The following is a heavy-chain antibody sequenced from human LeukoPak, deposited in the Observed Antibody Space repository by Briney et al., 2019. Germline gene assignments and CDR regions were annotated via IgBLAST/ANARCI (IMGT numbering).Heavy chain of an antibody. V-gene: IGHV3-30*02. CDR3: AKNRDFCNGPCYFDY. Sequence: GGSLRLSCVASGFTFSSFGLHWVRQAPGKGLEWVAFIHFDGINKYYADSVKGRFTISRDNSKNTLYLQMNSLRADDTAVYYCAKNRDFCNGPCYFDYWGQGTLVTVSS. J-gene: IGHJ4*02. CDR1: GFTFSSFG. D-gene: IGHD3-3*01. CDR2: IHFDGINK.